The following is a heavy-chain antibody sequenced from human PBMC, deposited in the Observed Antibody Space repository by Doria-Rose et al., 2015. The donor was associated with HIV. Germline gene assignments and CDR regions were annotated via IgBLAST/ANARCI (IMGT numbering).Heavy chain of an antibody. CDR3: ASGFRRTAVAAYRSFDS. V-gene: IGHV4-34*02. CDR2: ITHSGDT. Sequence: QVQLQQWGAGLLKPSETLSLTCAVYGGSFSGYYWSWIRRPPGKGLEWIGEITHSGDTNYNPSLKSRVTISVDSSKSQFSLNMTSVTAADAAFYYCASGFRRTAVAAYRSFDSWGQRTLVTVS. CDR1: GGSFSGYY. J-gene: IGHJ5*01. D-gene: IGHD6-19*01.